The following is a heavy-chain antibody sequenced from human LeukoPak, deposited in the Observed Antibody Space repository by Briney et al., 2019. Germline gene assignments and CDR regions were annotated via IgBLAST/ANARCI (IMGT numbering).Heavy chain of an antibody. CDR3: ARAMWVSAERYFDY. Sequence: ASVKVSCKASGYTFTSYGISWVRQAPGQGLEWMGGIIPNFGTANYAQKFQGRVTITADESTSTAYMELSSLRSEDTAVYYCARAMWVSAERYFDYWGQGTLVTVSS. D-gene: IGHD3-10*02. CDR2: IIPNFGTA. CDR1: GYTFTSYG. V-gene: IGHV1-69*13. J-gene: IGHJ4*02.